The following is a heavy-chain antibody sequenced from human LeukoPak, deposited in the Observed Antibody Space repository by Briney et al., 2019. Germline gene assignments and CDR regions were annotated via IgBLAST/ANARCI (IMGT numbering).Heavy chain of an antibody. CDR1: GFTLSSYE. J-gene: IGHJ4*02. V-gene: IGHV3-48*03. D-gene: IGHD3-10*01. CDR2: ISSSGSTI. Sequence: PGGSLRLSCAASGFTLSSYEMNWVRQAPGKGLEWVSYISSSGSTIYYADSVRGRFTISRDNAKNSLYLQMNSLRAKDTAVYYCATLWFGELWDYWGQGTLVTVSS. CDR3: ATLWFGELWDY.